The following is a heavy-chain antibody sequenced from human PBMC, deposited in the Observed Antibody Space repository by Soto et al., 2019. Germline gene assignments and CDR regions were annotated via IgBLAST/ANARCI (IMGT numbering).Heavy chain of an antibody. J-gene: IGHJ6*02. V-gene: IGHV1-18*01. D-gene: IGHD6-6*01. CDR2: ISAYNGNT. CDR3: PRGGIAARHGMDV. Sequence: ASVKISCTSAGYTFSSYGISCGRHAPGQGLEWMGWISAYNGNTNYAQKLQGRVTITADESTSTAYMELSSLRSEDTAVYYCPRGGIAARHGMDVWGQGTTVTVSS. CDR1: GYTFSSYG.